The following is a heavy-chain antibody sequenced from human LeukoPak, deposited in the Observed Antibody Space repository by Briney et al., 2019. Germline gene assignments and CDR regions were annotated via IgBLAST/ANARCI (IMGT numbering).Heavy chain of an antibody. V-gene: IGHV4-38-2*02. D-gene: IGHD6-13*01. CDR3: ARSGYSGSWYGVGFNWFDP. J-gene: IGHJ5*02. Sequence: SETLSLTCTVSGYSISSGYYWGWIRQPPGKGLEWIGSIYHSGSTYYNPSLKSRVTISVDTSKNQFSLKLSSVTAADTAVYYCARSGYSGSWYGVGFNWFDPWGQGTLVTVSS. CDR2: IYHSGST. CDR1: GYSISSGYY.